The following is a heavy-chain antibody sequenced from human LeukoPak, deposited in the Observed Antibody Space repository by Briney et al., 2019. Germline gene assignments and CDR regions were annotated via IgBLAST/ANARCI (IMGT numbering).Heavy chain of an antibody. CDR2: IRYDGSDQ. J-gene: IGHJ4*02. V-gene: IGHV3-30*02. CDR1: GFSFSGHG. Sequence: GGSLRLSCAASGFSFSGHGMHWVRQDPGKGLEWVAFIRYDGSDQSYADSVKGRFTISRDNSKNTLYLQMNSLRAEDTAVYYCAKKGYYDGSGYYMYYFDHWGQGTLVTVSS. CDR3: AKKGYYDGSGYYMYYFDH. D-gene: IGHD3-22*01.